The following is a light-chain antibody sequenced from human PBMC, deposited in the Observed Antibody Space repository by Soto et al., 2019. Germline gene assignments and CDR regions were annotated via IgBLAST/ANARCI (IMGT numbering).Light chain of an antibody. CDR1: QSISNY. V-gene: IGKV1-39*01. CDR3: QQSYSTPWT. CDR2: AAS. Sequence: DIQMTQSPSSLSASVGDRVTITCRASQSISNYLNWYQQKPGKAPKLLIYAASSLQSGVPSRLSGSGSATDVTLTISSLQPEDFATYYCQQSYSTPWTFGLGTKVEIK. J-gene: IGKJ1*01.